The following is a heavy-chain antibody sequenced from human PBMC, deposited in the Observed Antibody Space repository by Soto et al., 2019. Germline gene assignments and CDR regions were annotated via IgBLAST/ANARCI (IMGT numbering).Heavy chain of an antibody. D-gene: IGHD3-9*01. CDR2: TRDKPNSYTT. J-gene: IGHJ4*02. CDR3: GSPVTGSGHIDY. Sequence: EVQLVESGGGLVQPGVSLRLSCAASGLTLSDQYMDWARQAPGKGLEWVGRTRDKPNSYTTEYAASVKGRFTISMHDSNNSLYLQMNSLKTGDTAVYLCGSPVTGSGHIDYWGQGTLVTVPS. CDR1: GLTLSDQY. V-gene: IGHV3-72*01.